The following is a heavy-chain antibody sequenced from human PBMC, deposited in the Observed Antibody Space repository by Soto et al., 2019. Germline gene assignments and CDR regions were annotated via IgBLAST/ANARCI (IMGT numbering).Heavy chain of an antibody. J-gene: IGHJ4*02. D-gene: IGHD2-15*01. CDR3: AREDIVVVVAEVRYFDY. V-gene: IGHV3-21*01. Sequence: PGGSLRLSCAASGFTFSSYSMNWVRQAPGKGLEWVSSISSSSSNIYYADSVKGRFTISRDNAKNSLYLQMNSLRAEDTAVYYCAREDIVVVVAEVRYFDYWGQGTLVTVSS. CDR2: ISSSSSNI. CDR1: GFTFSSYS.